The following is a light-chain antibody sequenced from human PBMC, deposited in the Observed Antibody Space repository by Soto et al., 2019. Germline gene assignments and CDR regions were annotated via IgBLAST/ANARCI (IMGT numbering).Light chain of an antibody. CDR1: QGISNY. V-gene: IGKV1-27*01. Sequence: QITQSPSSLSSSVGDRVAMTCRASQGISNYLAWYQQKPGKVPKLLIYDASTLQSGVPSRFSGSGSGTDFTLTISSLQSEDVATYYCQKYNFSPRTFGQGTKVDI. CDR2: DAS. CDR3: QKYNFSPRT. J-gene: IGKJ1*01.